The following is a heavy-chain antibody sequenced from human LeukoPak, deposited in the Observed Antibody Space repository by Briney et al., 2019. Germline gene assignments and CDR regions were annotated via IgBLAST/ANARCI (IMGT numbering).Heavy chain of an antibody. Sequence: SGGSLRLSCAASGFTFSSYWMSWVRQAPGKGLEWVANIKQDGSEKYYVDSVKGRFTISRDNAKNSLYLQTNSLRAEDTAVYYCARDGRLLWFGELLPYFDYWGQGTLVTVSS. CDR2: IKQDGSEK. CDR3: ARDGRLLWFGELLPYFDY. J-gene: IGHJ4*02. CDR1: GFTFSSYW. V-gene: IGHV3-7*01. D-gene: IGHD3-10*01.